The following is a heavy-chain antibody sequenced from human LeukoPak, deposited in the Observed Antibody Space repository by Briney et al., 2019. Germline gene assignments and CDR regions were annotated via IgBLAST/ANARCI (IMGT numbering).Heavy chain of an antibody. CDR3: AREYSSGWSGTGY. Sequence: SETLSLTCTVSGGSISSYYWSWIRQPPGKGLEWIGYVYYSGSTNYNPSLESRVTISVDTFKNQFSLKLSSVTAADTAVYYCAREYSSGWSGTGYWGQGTLVTVSS. V-gene: IGHV4-59*01. J-gene: IGHJ4*02. CDR2: VYYSGST. CDR1: GGSISSYY. D-gene: IGHD6-19*01.